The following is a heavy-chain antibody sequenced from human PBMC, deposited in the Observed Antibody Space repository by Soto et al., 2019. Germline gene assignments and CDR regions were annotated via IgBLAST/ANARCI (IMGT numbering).Heavy chain of an antibody. CDR2: IDHSGST. Sequence: QVQLQQWGTGLLKPSETLSLTCAVYGGSFRGYYWTWIRQPPGKGLEWIGEIDHSGSTYYNPSLKSRVTISVDTSKNQFSLKLASVTAADTAVYYCARVEYTYNYRGLDYWGQGTLVTVSS. J-gene: IGHJ4*02. CDR1: GGSFRGYY. CDR3: ARVEYTYNYRGLDY. V-gene: IGHV4-34*01. D-gene: IGHD3-16*01.